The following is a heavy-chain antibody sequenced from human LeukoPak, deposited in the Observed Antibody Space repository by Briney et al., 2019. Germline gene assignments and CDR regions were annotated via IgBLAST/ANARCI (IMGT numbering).Heavy chain of an antibody. J-gene: IGHJ4*02. CDR1: GGSITTTNF. D-gene: IGHD6-19*01. Sequence: SETLSLTCGVSGGSITTTNFWSWVRQAPGQGLEWIGEISLSGLTNYNSSLSSRVTISLDRAKNHLSLNLRSVTAADTAVYYCARQREGSGFEYFDYWGQGTLVTVSS. CDR2: ISLSGLT. CDR3: ARQREGSGFEYFDY. V-gene: IGHV4-4*02.